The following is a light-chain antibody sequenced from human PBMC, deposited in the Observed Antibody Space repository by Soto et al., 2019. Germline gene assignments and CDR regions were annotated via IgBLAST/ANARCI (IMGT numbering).Light chain of an antibody. CDR1: TGAVTSDYY. CDR2: RTS. V-gene: IGLV7-43*01. Sequence: QAVVTQEPSLTVSPGGTVTLTCALTTGAVTSDYYPNWFQRRPGQALRTLIYRTSNKHSWTPARFSGSLLGSKAALTLSGVQPEDEADYYCVLLYGGAWVFGGGTKLTVL. CDR3: VLLYGGAWV. J-gene: IGLJ3*02.